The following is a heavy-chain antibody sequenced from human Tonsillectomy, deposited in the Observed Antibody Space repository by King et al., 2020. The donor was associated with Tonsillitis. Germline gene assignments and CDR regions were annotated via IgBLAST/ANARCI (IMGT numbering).Heavy chain of an antibody. V-gene: IGHV3-23*04. D-gene: IGHD2-15*01. CDR1: GFTFSDYA. CDR3: AKDVKGYCSGSDCHYYFDL. Sequence: VQLVESGGGVVQPGGSLRLSCAGSGFTFSDYAMSWVRQAPGNGMEWVSIISGSGDFTNYADSVKGRFTLSRENFKSTIYLQINNLTVGDTAIYYCAKDVKGYCSGSDCHYYFDLWGPGTLVTVSP. CDR2: ISGSGDFT. J-gene: IGHJ4*02.